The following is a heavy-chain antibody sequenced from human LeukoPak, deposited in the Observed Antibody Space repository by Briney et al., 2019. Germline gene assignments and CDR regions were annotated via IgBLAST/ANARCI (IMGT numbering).Heavy chain of an antibody. V-gene: IGHV3-21*01. Sequence: PGGSLRLSSAASGFTFSSYSMNWVRQAPGKGLEWVSSISSSSSYIYYADSVKGRFTISRDNAKNSLYLQMNSLRAEDTAVYYCARVLGDYPPDDYWGQGTLVTVSS. CDR2: ISSSSSYI. J-gene: IGHJ4*02. CDR1: GFTFSSYS. CDR3: ARVLGDYPPDDY. D-gene: IGHD2-21*02.